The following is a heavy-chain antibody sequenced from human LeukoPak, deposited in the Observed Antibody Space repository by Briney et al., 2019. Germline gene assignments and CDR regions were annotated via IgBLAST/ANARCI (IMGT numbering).Heavy chain of an antibody. CDR1: GFTFSDYY. V-gene: IGHV3-11*01. D-gene: IGHD3-22*01. CDR3: ARERSSIIYDSSGYDY. J-gene: IGHJ4*02. Sequence: GGSLRLSCAASGFTFSDYYMSWIRQAPGKGLEWVSYISSSGSTIYYADSVKGRFTISRDNAKNSLYLQMNSLRAEDTAVYYCARERSSIIYDSSGYDYWGQGTLVTVSS. CDR2: ISSSGSTI.